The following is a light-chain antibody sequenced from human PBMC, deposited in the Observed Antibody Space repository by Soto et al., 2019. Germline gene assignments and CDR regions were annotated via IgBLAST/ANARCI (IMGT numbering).Light chain of an antibody. CDR1: SDDVGNYNY. V-gene: IGLV2-8*01. Sequence: QSALTQPPSASGSPGQSVTISCTGTSDDVGNYNYVSWYQHQPGKAPKLLIYEVTKRPSGVPGRFSASKSGHTASLTVSGLQADDEGDYYCSSSGGNRNLVFGGGTKLTVL. CDR2: EVT. CDR3: SSSGGNRNLV. J-gene: IGLJ3*02.